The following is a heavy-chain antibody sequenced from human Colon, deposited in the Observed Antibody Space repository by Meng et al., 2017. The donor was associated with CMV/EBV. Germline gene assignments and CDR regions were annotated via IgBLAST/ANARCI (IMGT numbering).Heavy chain of an antibody. J-gene: IGHJ4*02. CDR2: IKQDGSET. V-gene: IGHV3-7*01. CDR3: ARGASASYRTPPGY. D-gene: IGHD1-26*01. Sequence: GESLKISCVASGFTFTSYWMSWVRQAPGKALEWVANIKQDGSETYYVDSVKGRFTISRDNAKNSLYLQMNSLSAEDTAVYYCARGASASYRTPPGYWGQGTLVTVSS. CDR1: GFTFTSYW.